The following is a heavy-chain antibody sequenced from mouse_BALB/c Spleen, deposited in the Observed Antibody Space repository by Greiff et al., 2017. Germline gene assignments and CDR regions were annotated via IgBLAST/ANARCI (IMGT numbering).Heavy chain of an antibody. CDR3: ARWAYSYDYGGDYYAMDY. Sequence: QVQLQQSGAELVRPGSSVKISCKASGYAFSSYWMNWVKQRPGQGLEWIGQIYPGDGDTNYNGKFKVKATLTADKSSSTAYMQLSSLTSEDSAVYFCARWAYSYDYGGDYYAMDYWGQGTSVTVSS. J-gene: IGHJ4*01. CDR1: GYAFSSYW. D-gene: IGHD2-4*01. CDR2: IYPGDGDT. V-gene: IGHV1-80*01.